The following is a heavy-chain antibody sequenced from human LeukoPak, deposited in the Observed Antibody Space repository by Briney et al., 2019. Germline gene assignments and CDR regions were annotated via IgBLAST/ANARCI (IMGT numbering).Heavy chain of an antibody. V-gene: IGHV3-30-3*01. CDR3: ARDLSGSGWYGNYFDY. Sequence: GGSLRLSCAASGFTFSIYAMHWVRQAPGKGLEWVAVISYDGSNKYYADSVKGRFTISRDNSKNTLYLQMNSLRAEDTAVYYCARDLSGSGWYGNYFDYWGQGTLVTVSS. D-gene: IGHD6-19*01. CDR2: ISYDGSNK. CDR1: GFTFSIYA. J-gene: IGHJ4*02.